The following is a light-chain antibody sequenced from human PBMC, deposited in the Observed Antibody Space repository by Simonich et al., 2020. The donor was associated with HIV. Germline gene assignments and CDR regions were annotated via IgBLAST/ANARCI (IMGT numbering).Light chain of an antibody. J-gene: IGLJ3*02. V-gene: IGLV1-40*01. CDR1: SSNIGAGYD. Sequence: QSVLTQPPSVSGAPGQRVTISCTGSSSNIGAGYDVHWYQQLPGTAPKLLIYGNFNRPAGVPDRFSCSKFGNTASLTISGLQAEDEADYYCSSYTSSTTEVFGGGTKLTVL. CDR2: GNF. CDR3: SSYTSSTTEV.